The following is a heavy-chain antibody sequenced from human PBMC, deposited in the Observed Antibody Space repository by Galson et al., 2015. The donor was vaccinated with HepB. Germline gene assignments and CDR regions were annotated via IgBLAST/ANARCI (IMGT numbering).Heavy chain of an antibody. CDR2: ITGSGGST. CDR3: AKDSVTHGYYYYMDV. J-gene: IGHJ6*03. CDR1: GFTFSSYA. D-gene: IGHD4-23*01. Sequence: SLRLSCATSGFTFSSYAMSWVRQAPGKGLEWVSGITGSGGSTYYADSVKGRFTISRDNSKNTLYLQMNSLRAEDTAVYYCAKDSVTHGYYYYMDVWGKGPRSPSP. V-gene: IGHV3-23*01.